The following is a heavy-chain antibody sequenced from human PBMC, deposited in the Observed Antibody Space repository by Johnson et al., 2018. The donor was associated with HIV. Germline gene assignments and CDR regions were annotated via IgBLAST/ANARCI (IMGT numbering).Heavy chain of an antibody. CDR3: VCLRVSLSAFDI. CDR2: IQPDGSEK. J-gene: IGHJ3*02. Sequence: EVQLVESGGGLVKPGGSLRLSCAASGFTFSDYYMTWIRQAPGKGLEWVANIQPDGSEKYYVDSVKGRFTISRANAKNSLYLQMNSLGAEDTAVYYCVCLRVSLSAFDIWGQGTMVTVSS. V-gene: IGHV3-7*01. CDR1: GFTFSDYY. D-gene: IGHD2-21*01.